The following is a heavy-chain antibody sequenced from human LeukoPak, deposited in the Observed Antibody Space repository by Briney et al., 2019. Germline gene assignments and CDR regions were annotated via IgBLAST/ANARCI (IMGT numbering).Heavy chain of an antibody. CDR3: ARDRGYSSGWYN. D-gene: IGHD6-19*01. CDR2: ISYDGSNK. J-gene: IGHJ4*02. CDR1: RFTFISCA. Sequence: GRALILSCAASRFTFISCAMHWVRQAPARGREGVAFISYDGSNKYYADSVKSRFTISRDNSKNTLYLQMNSLRAEDTAVYYCARDRGYSSGWYNWGQGTLVTVSS. V-gene: IGHV3-30*04.